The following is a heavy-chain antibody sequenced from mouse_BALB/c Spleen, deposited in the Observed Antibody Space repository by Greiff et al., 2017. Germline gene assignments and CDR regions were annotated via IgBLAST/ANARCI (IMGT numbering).Heavy chain of an antibody. Sequence: EVKLVESGGGLVQPGGSRKLSCAASGFTFSSFGMHWVRQAPEKGLEWVAYISSGSSTIYYADTVKGLFTISRDNPKNTLFLQMTSLRSEDTAMYYCARGTTVDAMDYWGQGTSVTVSS. CDR1: GFTFSSFG. J-gene: IGHJ4*01. V-gene: IGHV5-17*02. CDR2: ISSGSSTI. CDR3: ARGTTVDAMDY. D-gene: IGHD1-1*01.